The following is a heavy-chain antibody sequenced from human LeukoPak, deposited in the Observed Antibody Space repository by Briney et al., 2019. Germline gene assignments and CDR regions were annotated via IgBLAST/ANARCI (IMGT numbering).Heavy chain of an antibody. J-gene: IGHJ4*02. CDR3: AKEEYSGSLLTLDY. CDR1: GFPLRNYG. Sequence: PGGSLRLSCAASGFPLRNYGMSWVRQAPGKGLEWVSAISGSDGSTYYTDSVKGRFTISRDNSRNTLYLQLNSQRAEDTAVYYCAKEEYSGSLLTLDYWGQGTLVTVSS. CDR2: ISGSDGST. V-gene: IGHV3-23*01. D-gene: IGHD1-26*01.